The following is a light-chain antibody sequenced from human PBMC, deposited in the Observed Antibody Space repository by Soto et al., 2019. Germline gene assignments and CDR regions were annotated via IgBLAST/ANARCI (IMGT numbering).Light chain of an antibody. J-gene: IGLJ1*01. CDR2: EAS. CDR1: STDFVSYNR. V-gene: IGLV2-18*02. CDR3: QSYDSSLTTFV. Sequence: QSALTQPPSVSGSPGQSVTISCTGTSTDFVSYNRVSWYQQPPGTAPKLIIYEASNRPSGVPDRFSGSKSGNTASLTITGLQPEDEADYYCQSYDSSLTTFVFGTGTKVTVL.